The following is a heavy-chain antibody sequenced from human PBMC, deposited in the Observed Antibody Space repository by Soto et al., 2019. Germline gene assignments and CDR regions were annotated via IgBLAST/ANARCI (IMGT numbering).Heavy chain of an antibody. V-gene: IGHV4-34*01. CDR2: INHSGST. D-gene: IGHD5-12*01. Sequence: SETLSLTCAVYGGSFSGYYWSWIRQPPGKGLEWIGEINHSGSTNYNPPLKSRVTISVDTSKNQFSLKLSSVTAADTAVYYCARNKWLRLVNYYYGMDVWGQGTTVTVSS. J-gene: IGHJ6*02. CDR1: GGSFSGYY. CDR3: ARNKWLRLVNYYYGMDV.